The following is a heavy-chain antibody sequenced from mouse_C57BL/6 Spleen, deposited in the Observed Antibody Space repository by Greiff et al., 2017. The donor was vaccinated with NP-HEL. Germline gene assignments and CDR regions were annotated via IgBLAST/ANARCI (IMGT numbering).Heavy chain of an antibody. CDR3: ARGGIYDGPVRYFDV. CDR2: INPSNGGT. D-gene: IGHD2-3*01. Sequence: QVQLQQPGTELVKPGASVKLSCKASGYTFTSYWMHWVKQRPGQGLEWIGNINPSNGGTNYNEKFESKATLTVDKSSSTAYMQLSSLTSEDSAVYYCARGGIYDGPVRYFDVWGTGTTVTVSS. CDR1: GYTFTSYW. J-gene: IGHJ1*03. V-gene: IGHV1-53*01.